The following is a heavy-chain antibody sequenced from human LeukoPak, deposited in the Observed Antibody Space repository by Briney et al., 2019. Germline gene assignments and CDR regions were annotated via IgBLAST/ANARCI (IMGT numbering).Heavy chain of an antibody. V-gene: IGHV5-51*01. D-gene: IGHD5-12*01. J-gene: IGHJ4*02. CDR3: ARSGYSGYEGDY. Sequence: GESLKISRKSSGYRFNTYWIAWVRQMPGKGLEWMGIIYPSDSDTRYSPSFQGQVTISADKSISTAYLQWSSLKASDTAVYYCARSGYSGYEGDYWGQGTLVTVSS. CDR2: IYPSDSDT. CDR1: GYRFNTYW.